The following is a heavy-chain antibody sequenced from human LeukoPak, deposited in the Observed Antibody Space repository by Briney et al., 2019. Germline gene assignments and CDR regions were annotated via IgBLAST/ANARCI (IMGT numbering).Heavy chain of an antibody. CDR1: GYTFTSYD. CDR2: MNPNSGNT. J-gene: IGHJ6*02. V-gene: IGHV1-8*01. D-gene: IGHD1-1*01. CDR3: ARHREPQYGMDV. Sequence: GASVKVSCKASGYTFTSYDINWVRQATGQGLEWMGWMNPNSGNTGYAQRFQGRVTMTRNTSISTAYMELSSLRSEDTAVYYRARHREPQYGMDVWGQGTTVTVSS.